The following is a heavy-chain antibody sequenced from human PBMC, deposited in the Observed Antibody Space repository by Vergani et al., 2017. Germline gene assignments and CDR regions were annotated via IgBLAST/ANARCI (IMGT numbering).Heavy chain of an antibody. J-gene: IGHJ4*02. V-gene: IGHV3-21*04. Sequence: EVQLVESGGGLVKPGGSLRLSCAASGFTFSSYSMNWVRPAPGKGREWVSSISSSSSYIYYADSVKGRFTISRDNAKNSLYLQMNSLRAEDTAVYYCARANYGDHGYFDDWGQGTLVTVSS. CDR1: GFTFSSYS. CDR2: ISSSSSYI. D-gene: IGHD4-17*01. CDR3: ARANYGDHGYFDD.